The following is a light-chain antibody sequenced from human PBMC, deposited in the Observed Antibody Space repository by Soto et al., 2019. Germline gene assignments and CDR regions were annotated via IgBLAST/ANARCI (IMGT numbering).Light chain of an antibody. CDR2: KAS. V-gene: IGKV1-5*03. CDR1: QTINNW. CDR3: YHYNEYSDA. J-gene: IGKJ5*01. Sequence: DIQMTQSPSTLSGSVGDRVTITCQASQTINNWLAWYQQKPGKAPKLLIYKASTLKGGVPSRFSGSGSGTEFIPITSSLQPPDDTTYYCYHYNEYSDAFGQGTRLEIK.